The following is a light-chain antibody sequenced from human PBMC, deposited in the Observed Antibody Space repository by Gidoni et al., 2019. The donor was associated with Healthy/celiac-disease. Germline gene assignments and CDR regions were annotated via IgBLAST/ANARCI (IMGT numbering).Light chain of an antibody. V-gene: IGLV3-9*01. CDR1: NIGSKN. Sequence: SYELTQPLSVSVALGQTARITCGGNNIGSKNVHWYQQQPGQAPVLVIYRDSNRPSGIPERFSGSNSGNTATLTISRAQAGDEADYYCQVWDSSTSPYVFGTGTKVTVL. CDR2: RDS. J-gene: IGLJ1*01. CDR3: QVWDSSTSPYV.